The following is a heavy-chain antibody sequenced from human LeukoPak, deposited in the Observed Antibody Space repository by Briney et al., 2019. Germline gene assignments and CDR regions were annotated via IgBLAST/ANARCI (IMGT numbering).Heavy chain of an antibody. Sequence: SETLSLTCTVSGGSISSYYWSWIRQPPGKGLEWLGYIYYSGSTNYNPSLKSRVTISVDTSKNQFSLKLSSVTAADTAVYYCARERYYDFWSGYSDWGKGTTVTVSS. V-gene: IGHV4-59*01. J-gene: IGHJ6*04. CDR1: GGSISSYY. CDR2: IYYSGST. CDR3: ARERYYDFWSGYSD. D-gene: IGHD3-3*01.